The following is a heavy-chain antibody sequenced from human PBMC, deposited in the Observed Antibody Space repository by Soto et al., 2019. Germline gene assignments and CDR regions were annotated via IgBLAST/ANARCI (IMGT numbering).Heavy chain of an antibody. CDR1: GCSISSGCYY. D-gene: IGHD3-9*01. J-gene: IGHJ4*02. CDR3: GRLEGLATISYYFDY. V-gene: IGHV4-39*01. CDR2: VYYSGST. Sequence: SETLSLTCTVSGCSISSGCYYWSWIRQHPGKGLEWIGSVYYSGSTYYNPSLESRVTISVDKSKDQFSLKLMSLSAADTAVYYCGRLEGLATISYYFDYWGQGALVTVSS.